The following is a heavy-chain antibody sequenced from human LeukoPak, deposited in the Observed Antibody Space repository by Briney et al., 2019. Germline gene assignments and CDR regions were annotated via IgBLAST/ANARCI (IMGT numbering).Heavy chain of an antibody. D-gene: IGHD2-15*01. Sequence: PGGSLRLSCAASGFTFSSYSMNWVRQAPGKGLEWVSSISSSSSYIYYADSVKGRFTISRDNAKNSLHLQMNSLRAEDTAVYYCARGYCSGGSCYPLFDYWGQGTLVTVSS. CDR3: ARGYCSGGSCYPLFDY. CDR2: ISSSSSYI. J-gene: IGHJ4*02. V-gene: IGHV3-21*01. CDR1: GFTFSSYS.